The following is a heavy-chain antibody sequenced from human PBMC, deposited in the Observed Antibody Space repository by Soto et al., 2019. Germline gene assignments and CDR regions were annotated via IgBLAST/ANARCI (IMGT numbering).Heavy chain of an antibody. Sequence: QAQLVQSGAEVKKPGSSVKVSCKASGGTFNRETFSWVRQAPGQGLQWMGRIIPVLDVTEYPQNFQGRVMITADTSTSTVYLALSGLGSDDTAVYYCARGGKLGGDLDVWGKGTPVIVSS. D-gene: IGHD3-10*01. CDR2: IIPVLDVT. J-gene: IGHJ6*04. V-gene: IGHV1-69*02. CDR1: GGTFNRET. CDR3: ARGGKLGGDLDV.